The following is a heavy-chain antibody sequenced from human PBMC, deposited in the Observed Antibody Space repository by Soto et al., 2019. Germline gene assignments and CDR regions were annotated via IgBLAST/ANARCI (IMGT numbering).Heavy chain of an antibody. J-gene: IGHJ6*02. V-gene: IGHV1-69*02. CDR3: ARVTGPTPAGDYGMDV. CDR1: GGTFSSYT. CDR2: IIPILGIA. Sequence: QVQLVQSGAEVKKPGSSVKVSCKASGGTFSSYTISWVRQAPGQGLEWMGRIIPILGIANYAQKFQGRVTITADKSTSTAYMELSSLRSEDKAVYYCARVTGPTPAGDYGMDVWGQGTTVTVSS. D-gene: IGHD2-2*01.